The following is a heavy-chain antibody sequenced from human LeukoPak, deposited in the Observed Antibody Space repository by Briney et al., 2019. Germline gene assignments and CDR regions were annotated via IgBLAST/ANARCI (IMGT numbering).Heavy chain of an antibody. CDR1: GSTLTGYY. D-gene: IGHD1-26*01. Sequence: ASVKVSCKASGSTLTGYYMHWVRQAPGQTLAWMGWINPDSGHTNYAQDFQDRVTMSTDTSITTASMELTRLKSDDTAAYYCARSKMGVTTPASDYWGQGTLVTVSS. J-gene: IGHJ4*02. CDR3: ARSKMGVTTPASDY. V-gene: IGHV1-2*02. CDR2: INPDSGHT.